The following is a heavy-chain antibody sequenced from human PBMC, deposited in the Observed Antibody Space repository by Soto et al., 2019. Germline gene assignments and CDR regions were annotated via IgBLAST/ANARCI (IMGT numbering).Heavy chain of an antibody. V-gene: IGHV3-30-3*01. CDR3: ARDDGTTYYYGMDV. CDR2: ISYDGSNK. J-gene: IGHJ6*02. D-gene: IGHD1-7*01. Sequence: PGGSLRLSCAASGFTFSSYAMHWVRQAPGKGLEWVAVISYDGSNKYYADSVKGRFTISRDNSKNTLYLQMDSLRAEDTAVYYCARDDGTTYYYGMDVWGQGTTVTVSS. CDR1: GFTFSSYA.